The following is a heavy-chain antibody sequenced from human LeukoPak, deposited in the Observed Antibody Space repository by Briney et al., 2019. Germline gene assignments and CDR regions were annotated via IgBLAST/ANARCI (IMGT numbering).Heavy chain of an antibody. D-gene: IGHD5-24*01. CDR1: GGSISSSSYY. J-gene: IGHJ6*03. Sequence: SETLSLTCTVSGGSISSSSYYWGWIRQPPGKGQEWLGTIYYSGSTYYNPSLKSRVTISVDTSKNQFSLKLSSVTAADTAVYYCAGGYKYAYYNYYYMDVWGKGTTVTVSS. CDR2: IYYSGST. CDR3: AGGYKYAYYNYYYMDV. V-gene: IGHV4-39*07.